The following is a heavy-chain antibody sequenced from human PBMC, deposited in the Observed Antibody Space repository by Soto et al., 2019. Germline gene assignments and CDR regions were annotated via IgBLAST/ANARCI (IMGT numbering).Heavy chain of an antibody. CDR1: GFTFSSYG. V-gene: IGHV3-33*01. J-gene: IGHJ5*02. CDR2: LWYDGSNK. D-gene: IGHD6-13*01. CDR3: ARGYGWFDP. Sequence: QVQLVESGGGVVQPGRSLRLSRAASGFTFSSYGMHWVRQAPGKGLEWVAVLWYDGSNKYYADSVKGRFTISRDNSKNTLYLQMNSLRAEDTAVYYCARGYGWFDPWGQGTLVTVSS.